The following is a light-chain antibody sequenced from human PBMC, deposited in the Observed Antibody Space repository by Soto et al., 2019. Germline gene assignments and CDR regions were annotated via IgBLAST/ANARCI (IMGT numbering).Light chain of an antibody. CDR2: EVT. CDR3: SSYTIRSTLV. J-gene: IGLJ1*01. V-gene: IGLV2-14*01. Sequence: QSALTQPASVSGSPGQSITISCTGTSSDVGGYNYVSWYQQLPGKAPKLMIFEVTNRPSGVSNRFSGSKSGNTASLTISGLQAEDEADYFCSSYTIRSTLVFGTGTKVTV. CDR1: SSDVGGYNY.